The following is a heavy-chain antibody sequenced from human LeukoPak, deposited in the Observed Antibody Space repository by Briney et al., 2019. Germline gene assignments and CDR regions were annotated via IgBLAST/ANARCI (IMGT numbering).Heavy chain of an antibody. CDR2: IYHSGST. D-gene: IGHD5-24*01. V-gene: IGHV4-38-2*02. CDR3: ARDRDGFNGGAFDI. CDR1: GYSISSGYY. J-gene: IGHJ3*02. Sequence: SETLSLTCTVSGYSISSGYYWGWIRQPPGKGLEWIGSIYHSGSTYYNPSLKSRVTISVDTSKNQFSLKLSSVTAADTAVYYCARDRDGFNGGAFDIWGQGTMVTVSS.